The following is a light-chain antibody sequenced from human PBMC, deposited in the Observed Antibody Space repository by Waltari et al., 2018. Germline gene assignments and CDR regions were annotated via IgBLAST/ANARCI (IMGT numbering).Light chain of an antibody. Sequence: EIVLTQSPDILSLSPGDTATLSCRASQSLTVNYLAWYQQKPGQAPRLLIYAASSSATGVPDRFSGSGSGAHFTLAISRLEPEDFAVYYCQQFESAPRTFGQGTKVEIK. J-gene: IGKJ1*01. CDR3: QQFESAPRT. V-gene: IGKV3-20*01. CDR2: AAS. CDR1: QSLTVNY.